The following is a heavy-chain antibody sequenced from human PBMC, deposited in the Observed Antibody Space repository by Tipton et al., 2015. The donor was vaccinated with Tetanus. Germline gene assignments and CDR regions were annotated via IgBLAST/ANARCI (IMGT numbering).Heavy chain of an antibody. CDR1: GYIFTNYW. V-gene: IGHV5-51*01. CDR2: IYPGDSDT. CDR3: ARAHFSDGVCNFAF. J-gene: IGHJ4*02. D-gene: IGHD2-15*01. Sequence: QLVQSGGEVKKPGESLKISCKGSGYIFTNYWIGWVRQKPGKGLEWMGIIYPGDSDTRYSPSFQGQVTISVDKSINNAYLQWSSLKASDTSMFYCARAHFSDGVCNFAFWGQGALVTVAS.